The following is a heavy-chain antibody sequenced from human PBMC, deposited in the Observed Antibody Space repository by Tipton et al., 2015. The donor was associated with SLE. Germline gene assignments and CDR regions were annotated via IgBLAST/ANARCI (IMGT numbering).Heavy chain of an antibody. J-gene: IGHJ6*02. CDR1: GYTFTSYA. V-gene: IGHV1-69*13. D-gene: IGHD2/OR15-2a*01. Sequence: QSGAEVKKPGASVKVSCKASGYTFTSYAMNWVRQAPGQGLEWMGGSIPIFGTTKYAQKFLGRVTITADESTSTAYMELSSLRSEDTAVYYCAILISGTLHYYGMDVWGQGTTVTVSS. CDR2: SIPIFGTT. CDR3: AILISGTLHYYGMDV.